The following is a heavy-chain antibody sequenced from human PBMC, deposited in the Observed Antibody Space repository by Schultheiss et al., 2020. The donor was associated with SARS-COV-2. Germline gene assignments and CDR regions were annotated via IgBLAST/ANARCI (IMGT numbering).Heavy chain of an antibody. CDR3: TTAHPINS. V-gene: IGHV3-23*01. J-gene: IGHJ4*02. Sequence: GESLKISCAASGFTFSSYAMSWVRQAPGKGLEWVSAISGSGGSTYYADSVKGRFTISRDNSKNTLYLQMDSLKTEDTAVYYCTTAHPINSWGQGTLVTVSS. CDR1: GFTFSSYA. D-gene: IGHD5-24*01. CDR2: ISGSGGST.